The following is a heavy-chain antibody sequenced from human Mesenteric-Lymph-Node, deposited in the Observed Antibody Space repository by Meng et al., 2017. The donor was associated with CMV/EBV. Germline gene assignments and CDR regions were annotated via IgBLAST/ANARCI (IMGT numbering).Heavy chain of an antibody. CDR1: GGTFSSYA. CDR3: ARGSFRNYDSYYYYGMDV. D-gene: IGHD1-7*01. J-gene: IGHJ6*02. V-gene: IGHV1-2*02. Sequence: ASVKVSCKASGGTFSSYAISWVRQAPGQGLEWMGWINPNSGGTNYAQKFQGRVTMTRDTSISTAYMELSRLRSDDTAVYYCARGSFRNYDSYYYYGMDVWGQGTTVTVSS. CDR2: INPNSGGT.